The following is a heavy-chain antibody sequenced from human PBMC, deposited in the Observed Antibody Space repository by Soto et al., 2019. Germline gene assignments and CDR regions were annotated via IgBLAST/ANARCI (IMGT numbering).Heavy chain of an antibody. V-gene: IGHV4-59*01. CDR3: ARDLFLGGGLPAAIL. J-gene: IGHJ4*02. CDR1: GGSISSYY. Sequence: SETLSLTCTVSGGSISSYYWSWIRQPPGKGLEWIGYIYYSGSTNYNPSLKSRVTISVDTSKNQFSLKLSSVTAADTAVYYCARDLFLGGGLPAAILWGQGTLVTVSS. D-gene: IGHD2-2*01. CDR2: IYYSGST.